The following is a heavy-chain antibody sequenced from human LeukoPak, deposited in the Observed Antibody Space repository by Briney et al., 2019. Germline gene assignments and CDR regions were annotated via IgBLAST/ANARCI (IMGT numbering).Heavy chain of an antibody. V-gene: IGHV1-18*01. D-gene: IGHD3-3*01. CDR2: ISGYNGNT. J-gene: IGHJ5*02. Sequence: ASVKVSCKASGYIFTNYGINWVRQAPGQGLEYMGWISGYNGNTKYAQQLQGRVTMTTDTSTSTVYMELRSLRSDDTAVYYCARGGPYYDFWSGYISDEGWFDPWGQGTLVTVSS. CDR3: ARGGPYYDFWSGYISDEGWFDP. CDR1: GYIFTNYG.